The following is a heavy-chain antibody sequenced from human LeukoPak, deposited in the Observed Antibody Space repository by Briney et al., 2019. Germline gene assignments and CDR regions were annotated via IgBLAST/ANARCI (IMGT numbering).Heavy chain of an antibody. D-gene: IGHD6-19*01. Sequence: PGGSLRLSCAASGFTFSSYSMNWVRQAPGKGLEWVSLISSSSSSIFYADSVKGRFTISRDSAKNSLYLQMNSLRGEATAVYYRARTPPGGWYGSLDYWGQGTLVTVSS. V-gene: IGHV3-21*01. CDR3: ARTPPGGWYGSLDY. CDR1: GFTFSSYS. CDR2: ISSSSSSI. J-gene: IGHJ4*02.